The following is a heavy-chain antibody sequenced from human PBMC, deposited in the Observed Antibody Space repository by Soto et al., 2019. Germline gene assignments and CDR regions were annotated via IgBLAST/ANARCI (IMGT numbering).Heavy chain of an antibody. J-gene: IGHJ4*02. CDR3: ARVYGDYLDY. V-gene: IGHV4-4*02. D-gene: IGHD4-17*01. CDR1: GGSISSSNW. CDR2: IYHSGST. Sequence: SETLSLTCAVSGGSISSSNWWSWVRQPPGKGLEWIGEIYHSGSTNYNPSLKSRVTISVDTSKNQFSLKLSSVTAADTAVYYCARVYGDYLDYWGQGTLVTVSS.